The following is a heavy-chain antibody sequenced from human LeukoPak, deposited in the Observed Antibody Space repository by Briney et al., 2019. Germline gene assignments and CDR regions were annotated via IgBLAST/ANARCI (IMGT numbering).Heavy chain of an antibody. CDR2: IYYSRIT. Sequence: SQTLSLTCTVSGGSISSGGYYWSWIRQHPGKGLEWIGYIYYSRITYYNPSLKSRVTISVDTSKNQFSLKLSSVTAADTAVYYCARTDSSGYSGDYWGQGTLVTVSS. D-gene: IGHD3-22*01. V-gene: IGHV4-31*03. CDR3: ARTDSSGYSGDY. J-gene: IGHJ4*02. CDR1: GGSISSGGYY.